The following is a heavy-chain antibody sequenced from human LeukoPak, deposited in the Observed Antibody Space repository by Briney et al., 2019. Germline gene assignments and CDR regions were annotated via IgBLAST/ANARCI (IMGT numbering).Heavy chain of an antibody. CDR1: GFTFSTSA. D-gene: IGHD7-27*01. V-gene: IGHV3-23*01. CDR2: ISGSGAT. Sequence: GRSLRLSCAASGFTFSTSAMTWVRQAPGKGLEWVSGISGSGATDYADSVEGRFTISRDNSKNTLYLQINSLRAEDTAVYYCAKDLNWGGRWGQGTLVTVSS. J-gene: IGHJ4*02. CDR3: AKDLNWGGR.